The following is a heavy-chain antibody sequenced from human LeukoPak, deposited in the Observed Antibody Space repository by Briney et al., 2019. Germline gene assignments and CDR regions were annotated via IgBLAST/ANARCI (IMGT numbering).Heavy chain of an antibody. J-gene: IGHJ4*02. V-gene: IGHV1-8*01. CDR2: MSPNSGNT. D-gene: IGHD2/OR15-2a*01. CDR1: GYTFTSYD. CDR3: AREVPENFNFDY. Sequence: GASVKVSCKASGYTFTSYDINWVRQATGQGLEWMGWMSPNSGNTGYAQKFQGRVTMTRNTSISTAYMELSSLRSEDTAVYYCAREVPENFNFDYWGQGTLVTVSS.